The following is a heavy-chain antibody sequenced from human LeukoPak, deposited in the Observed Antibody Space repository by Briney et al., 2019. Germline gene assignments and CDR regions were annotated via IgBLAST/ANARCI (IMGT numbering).Heavy chain of an antibody. Sequence: GGSLRLSCAASGFTFSSYAMHWVRQAPGKGLEWVAVISYDGSNKYYADSVKGRFTISRDNSKNTLYLQMNSLRAEDTAVYYCARPGAVYSNSWYFDYWGQGTLVTVSS. CDR3: ARPGAVYSNSWYFDY. CDR2: ISYDGSNK. D-gene: IGHD6-13*01. V-gene: IGHV3-30-3*01. CDR1: GFTFSSYA. J-gene: IGHJ4*02.